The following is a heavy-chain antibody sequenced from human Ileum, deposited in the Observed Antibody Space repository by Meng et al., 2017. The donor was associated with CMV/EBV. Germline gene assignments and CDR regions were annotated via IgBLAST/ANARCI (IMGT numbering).Heavy chain of an antibody. CDR2: IDIAAAT. J-gene: IGHJ2*01. CDR3: ARELGTPGYWYFDL. V-gene: IGHV3-13*01. CDR1: GFTFSSHD. Sequence: AYGFTFSSHDMHWVRKSTGKGLEWVAGIDIAAATYYPGTVKGRFTISRENGKSSLYLQMNSLRDEDTAVYYCARELGTPGYWYFDLWGRGTLVTVSS. D-gene: IGHD7-27*01.